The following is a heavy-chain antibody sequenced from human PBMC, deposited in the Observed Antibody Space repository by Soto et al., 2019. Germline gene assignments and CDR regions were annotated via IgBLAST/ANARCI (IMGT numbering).Heavy chain of an antibody. V-gene: IGHV3-23*01. CDR1: GFTLSSYA. D-gene: IGHD2-2*01. CDR2: ISGSGGST. CDR3: AKDRYIVVVPAAMRSDGMDV. Sequence: GGSLRLSCAASGFTLSSYAMSWVRQAPGKGLEWVSAISGSGGSTYYADSVKGRFTISRDNSKNTLYLQMNSLRAEDTAVYYCAKDRYIVVVPAAMRSDGMDVWGQGTTVTVSS. J-gene: IGHJ6*02.